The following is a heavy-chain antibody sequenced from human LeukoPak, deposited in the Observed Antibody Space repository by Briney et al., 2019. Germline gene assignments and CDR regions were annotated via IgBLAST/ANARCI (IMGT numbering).Heavy chain of an antibody. J-gene: IGHJ4*02. CDR1: GYTFTGYY. V-gene: IGHV1-2*06. CDR2: INPNSGGT. Sequence: ASVKVSCKASGYTFTGYYMHWVRQAPGQGLEWMGRINPNSGGTNYAQKFQGRVTMTRDTSISTSYMELSRLRSDDTAVYYCAREYRMATLIPFGYWGQGTLVTVSS. CDR3: AREYRMATLIPFGY. D-gene: IGHD5-12*01.